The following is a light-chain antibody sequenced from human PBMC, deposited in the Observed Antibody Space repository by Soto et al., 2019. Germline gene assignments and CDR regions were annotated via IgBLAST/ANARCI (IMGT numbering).Light chain of an antibody. V-gene: IGKV2D-29*01. J-gene: IGKJ5*01. CDR3: MQSLHLPIT. Sequence: DIVMPQTPLSLSVTPGQPASISCKSSQSLLLSDGKTCFYWYLQKPGQPPQLLIHEASNRFSGVPDRFSGSGSGTDFTLKISRVEAEDVGLYYCMQSLHLPITFGQGTRLEIK. CDR2: EAS. CDR1: QSLLLSDGKTC.